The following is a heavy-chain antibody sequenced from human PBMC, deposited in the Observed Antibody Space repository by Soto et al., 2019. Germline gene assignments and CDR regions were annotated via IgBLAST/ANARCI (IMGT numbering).Heavy chain of an antibody. CDR1: GGSISSDAYY. D-gene: IGHD3-22*01. V-gene: IGHV4-31*03. CDR2: FYYSGST. J-gene: IGHJ4*02. CDR3: AGFSRVVWGVDY. Sequence: QVQLQESGPGLVKPSQTLSLTCTVSGGSISSDAYYWSRIRQHPGKGLEWIGYFYYSGSTYYNPSPRRRVTISVVTSTNHFSLQVRSVTAADTAVYYCAGFSRVVWGVDYWGQGTLVTVSS.